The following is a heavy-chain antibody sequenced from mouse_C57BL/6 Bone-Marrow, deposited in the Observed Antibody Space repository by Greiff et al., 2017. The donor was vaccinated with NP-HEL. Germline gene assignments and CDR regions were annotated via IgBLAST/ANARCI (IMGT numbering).Heavy chain of an antibody. Sequence: VQLVESGPELVKPGASVKISCKASGYTFTDYYINWVKQRPGQGLEWIGWIFPGSGSTYYNEKFKGKATLTVDKSSSTAYMLLSSLTSEDSAVYFCALYSNYVPFAYWGQGTLVTVSA. V-gene: IGHV1-75*01. CDR1: GYTFTDYY. CDR3: ALYSNYVPFAY. D-gene: IGHD2-5*01. CDR2: IFPGSGST. J-gene: IGHJ3*01.